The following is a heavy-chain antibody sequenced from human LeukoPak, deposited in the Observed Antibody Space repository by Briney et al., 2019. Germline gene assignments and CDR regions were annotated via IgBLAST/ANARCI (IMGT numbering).Heavy chain of an antibody. CDR3: ARLLDNDSSGDPDTFDV. CDR1: GGSISSQY. J-gene: IGHJ3*01. V-gene: IGHV4-59*11. CDR2: VYFTGRT. D-gene: IGHD3-22*01. Sequence: SETLSLTCTVSGGSISSQYWSWIRQPPGKGLDWIGFVYFTGRTRYNRSLQSRVTMSIDTSENKFSMKLTSVTAADTAVYYCARLLDNDSSGDPDTFDVWGRGRVVTVSS.